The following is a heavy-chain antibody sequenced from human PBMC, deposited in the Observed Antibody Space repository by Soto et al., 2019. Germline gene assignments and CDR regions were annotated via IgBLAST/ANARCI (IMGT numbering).Heavy chain of an antibody. CDR2: ISNSGGST. CDR3: AKGASMIVPDGSDV. CDR1: GFTFSTYA. J-gene: IGHJ6*02. Sequence: EVQLLESGGGLVQPGGSLRLSCAASGFTFSTYAMSWVRQAPGKRLEWVSAISNSGGSTYYADSVKGRFTISRDNSKNTLYQQMNSLRAEDTAVYYWAKGASMIVPDGSDVWGQGTTVIVS. V-gene: IGHV3-23*01. D-gene: IGHD2-2*01.